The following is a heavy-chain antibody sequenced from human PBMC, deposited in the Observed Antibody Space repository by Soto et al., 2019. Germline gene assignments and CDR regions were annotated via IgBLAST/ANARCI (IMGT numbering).Heavy chain of an antibody. J-gene: IGHJ3*02. Sequence: EVQLVESGGGLVKPGGSLRLSCAASGFTFSSYSLNWVRQAPGKGLEWVSSLSSSSSYIYYADSVKGRFTISRDNAKNSLYLQMTSLRAEDTAVYYCARDPRGSSVAFEIWGQGTMVTVSS. CDR1: GFTFSSYS. CDR3: ARDPRGSSVAFEI. CDR2: LSSSSSYI. D-gene: IGHD6-6*01. V-gene: IGHV3-21*01.